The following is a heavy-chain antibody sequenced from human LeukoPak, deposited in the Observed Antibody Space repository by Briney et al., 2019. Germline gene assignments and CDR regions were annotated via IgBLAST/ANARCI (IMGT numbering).Heavy chain of an antibody. Sequence: SVKVSCKASGGSFDSYAISWVRQAPGQGLEWMGRIIPIFDMINYAQNFQGRVTITADKSTTTVFLELSSLRSEDTALFFCARDPEYDSPGYLSGYFDSWGQGTLVTVSA. CDR2: IIPIFDMI. V-gene: IGHV1-69*04. J-gene: IGHJ4*02. D-gene: IGHD3-22*01. CDR3: ARDPEYDSPGYLSGYFDS. CDR1: GGSFDSYA.